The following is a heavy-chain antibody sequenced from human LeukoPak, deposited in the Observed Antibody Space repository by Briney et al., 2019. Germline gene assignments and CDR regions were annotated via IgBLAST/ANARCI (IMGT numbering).Heavy chain of an antibody. CDR2: IIPIFGTA. V-gene: IGHV1-69*13. CDR3: ARDLNNWLDP. J-gene: IGHJ5*02. CDR1: GGTFSSYA. Sequence: ASVKVSCKASGGTFSSYAISWVRQAPGQGLEWMGGIIPIFGTANYAQKFQGRVTITADESTSTAYMELSSLRSEDTAVYYCARDLNNWLDPWGQGTLVTVSS.